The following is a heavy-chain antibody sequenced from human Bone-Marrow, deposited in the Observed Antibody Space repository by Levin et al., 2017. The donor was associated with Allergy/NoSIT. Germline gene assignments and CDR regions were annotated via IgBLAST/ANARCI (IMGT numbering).Heavy chain of an antibody. J-gene: IGHJ6*02. CDR2: ITTTSNYI. Sequence: NAGGSLRLSCATSGFPFSTYGMAWVRQAPGKGLEWVASITTTSNYIHYADSVKGRFTISRDNANNSLSLQMNRLRGEDTAVYYCAGAAGAAGRGGMDVWGQGATVTVSS. D-gene: IGHD6-13*01. V-gene: IGHV3-21*01. CDR1: GFPFSTYG. CDR3: AGAAGAAGRGGMDV.